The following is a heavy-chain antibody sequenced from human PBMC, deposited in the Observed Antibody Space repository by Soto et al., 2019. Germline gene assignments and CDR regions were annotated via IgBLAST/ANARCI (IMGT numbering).Heavy chain of an antibody. V-gene: IGHV3-21*01. CDR2: ISSSSSYI. J-gene: IGHJ5*02. Sequence: PGGSLRLSCAASGFTFSSYSMNWVRQAPGKGLEWVSSISSSSSYIYYADSVKGRFTISRDNAKNSLYLQMNSLRAEDTVVYYCARDTIAAAGINWFDPWGQGTLVTVSS. CDR3: ARDTIAAAGINWFDP. D-gene: IGHD6-13*01. CDR1: GFTFSSYS.